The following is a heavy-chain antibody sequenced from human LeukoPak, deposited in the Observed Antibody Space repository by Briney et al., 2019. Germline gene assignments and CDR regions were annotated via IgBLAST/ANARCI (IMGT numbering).Heavy chain of an antibody. CDR1: GYTFTSYY. J-gene: IGHJ4*02. CDR2: INPNSGGT. CDR3: ARAEKTVVVITTPLVY. V-gene: IGHV1-2*02. Sequence: ASVKVSCKASGYTFTSYYMHWVRQAPGQGLEWMGWINPNSGGTNYAQKFQGRVTMTRDTSISTAYMELSRLRSDDTAVYYCARAEKTVVVITTPLVYWGQGTLVTVSS. D-gene: IGHD3-22*01.